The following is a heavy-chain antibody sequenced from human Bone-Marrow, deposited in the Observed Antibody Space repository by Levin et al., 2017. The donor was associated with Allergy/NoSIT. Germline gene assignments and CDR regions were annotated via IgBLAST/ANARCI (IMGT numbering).Heavy chain of an antibody. V-gene: IGHV3-11*01. CDR1: GFTFSDYY. CDR3: ARDLGYCSGGSCYDKLERRGGAFDI. CDR2: ISSSGSTI. D-gene: IGHD2-15*01. J-gene: IGHJ3*02. Sequence: GGSLRLSCAASGFTFSDYYMSWIRQAPGKGLEWVSYISSSGSTIYYADSVKGRFTISRDNAKNSLYLQMNSLRAEDTAVYYCARDLGYCSGGSCYDKLERRGGAFDIWGQGTMVTVSS.